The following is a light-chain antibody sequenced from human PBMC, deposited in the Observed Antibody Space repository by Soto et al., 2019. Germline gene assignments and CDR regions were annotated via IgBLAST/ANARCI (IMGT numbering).Light chain of an antibody. CDR2: AAS. V-gene: IGKV1-27*01. Sequence: DILMTQSPSSLSASVGDRVTITCRASQGISNYLAWYQQKPGKVPKLLIYAASTLPSGVPSRFSGSGSRTDFLFTISSQEPEDVATFYCQTYISSPRTFGQGTKVEIK. J-gene: IGKJ1*01. CDR3: QTYISSPRT. CDR1: QGISNY.